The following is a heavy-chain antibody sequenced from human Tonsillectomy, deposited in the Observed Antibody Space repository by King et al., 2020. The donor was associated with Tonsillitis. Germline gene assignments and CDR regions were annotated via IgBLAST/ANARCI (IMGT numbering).Heavy chain of an antibody. V-gene: IGHV3-23*04. CDR1: GFTFSSYA. CDR2: ISGSGGST. CDR3: AKDKERGQGGGYFDAFDI. Sequence: VQLVESGGGLVQPGGSLRLSCAASGFTFSSYAMSWVRQAPGKGLEWVSAISGSGGSTYYADSVKGRFTISRDNSKNTLYLQMNSLRAEDTAVYYCAKDKERGQGGGYFDAFDIWGQGTMVTVSS. J-gene: IGHJ3*02. D-gene: IGHD2-21*02.